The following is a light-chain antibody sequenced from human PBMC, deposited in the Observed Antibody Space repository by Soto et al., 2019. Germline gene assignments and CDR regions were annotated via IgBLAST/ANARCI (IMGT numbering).Light chain of an antibody. Sequence: QAVVTQPPSVSGTPGQRVTISCSGSSSHIGSNTVNWYQQLPGTAPKLLIYHDNKRPSGVPDRVSGSKSGTSASLAISGVQSEDDADYYCATWDDALNVWVFGGGTKLTVL. V-gene: IGLV1-44*01. J-gene: IGLJ3*02. CDR2: HDN. CDR1: SSHIGSNT. CDR3: ATWDDALNVWV.